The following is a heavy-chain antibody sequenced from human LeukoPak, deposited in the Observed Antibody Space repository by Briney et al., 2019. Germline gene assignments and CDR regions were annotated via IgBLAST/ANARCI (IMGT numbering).Heavy chain of an antibody. D-gene: IGHD2-2*01. V-gene: IGHV4-38-2*02. CDR3: ARQEEIVVVPAAWFDY. Sequence: PSETLSLTCTVSGYSISSGYYWGWIRQPPGKGLEWIGSIYYSGSTYYNPSLKSRVTISVDTSKNQFSLKLSSVTAADTAVYYCARQEEIVVVPAAWFDYWGQGTLVTVSS. CDR2: IYYSGST. J-gene: IGHJ4*02. CDR1: GYSISSGYY.